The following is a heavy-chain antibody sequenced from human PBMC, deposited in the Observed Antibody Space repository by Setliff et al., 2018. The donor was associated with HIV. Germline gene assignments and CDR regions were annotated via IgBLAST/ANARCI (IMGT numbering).Heavy chain of an antibody. Sequence: PGGSLRLSCAASGFTFSSYGMHWVRQAPGKGLEWVAVIWYDGSNKYYADSVKGRFTISRDNSKNTLYLQMNSLRAEDTAVYYCAKDRYYGSGSYYNSYGMDVWGQGTTVTVSS. V-gene: IGHV3-33*06. CDR3: AKDRYYGSGSYYNSYGMDV. CDR2: IWYDGSNK. D-gene: IGHD3-10*01. J-gene: IGHJ6*02. CDR1: GFTFSSYG.